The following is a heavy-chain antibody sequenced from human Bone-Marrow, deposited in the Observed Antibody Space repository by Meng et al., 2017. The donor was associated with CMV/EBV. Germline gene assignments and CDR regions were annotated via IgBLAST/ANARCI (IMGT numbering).Heavy chain of an antibody. CDR1: GGTFSSYA. V-gene: IGHV1-69*05. J-gene: IGHJ6*02. Sequence: KISCKASGGTFSSYAISWVRQAPGQGLEWMGGIIPIFGTANYAQKFQGRVTITTDESTSTAYMELSSLRSEDTAVYYCARSLDYGYCSGGSCYYYGMDVWGQGTTVTVSS. CDR3: ARSLDYGYCSGGSCYYYGMDV. D-gene: IGHD2-15*01. CDR2: IIPIFGTA.